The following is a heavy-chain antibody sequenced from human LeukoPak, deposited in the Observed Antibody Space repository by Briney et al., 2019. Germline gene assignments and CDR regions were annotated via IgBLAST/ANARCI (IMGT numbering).Heavy chain of an antibody. J-gene: IGHJ4*02. Sequence: SETLSLTCTVSGGSISSYYWSWIRQPPGKGLEWIGYIYYSGSTNYNPSLKSRVTISVDTSKNQFSLKLSSVTAADTAVYYCARSPRFYGSGSYYFDYWGQGTLATVSS. CDR1: GGSISSYY. CDR3: ARSPRFYGSGSYYFDY. D-gene: IGHD3-10*01. CDR2: IYYSGST. V-gene: IGHV4-59*01.